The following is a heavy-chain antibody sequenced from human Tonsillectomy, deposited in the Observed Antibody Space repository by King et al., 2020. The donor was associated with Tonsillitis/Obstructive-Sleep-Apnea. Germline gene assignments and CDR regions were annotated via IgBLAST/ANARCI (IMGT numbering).Heavy chain of an antibody. J-gene: IGHJ6*02. CDR3: ARLDIVVVVITQSAGMDV. D-gene: IGHD2-15*01. CDR1: GYTFTSYG. V-gene: IGHV1-18*01. CDR2: ISAYNGNT. Sequence: QLVQSGAEVKKPGASVKVSCKASGYTFTSYGISWVRQAPGQGLEWMGWISAYNGNTNYAQKLQSRVTMTTDTSTSTAYMELRSLRSDDTAVYYCARLDIVVVVITQSAGMDVWGQGTTVTVSS.